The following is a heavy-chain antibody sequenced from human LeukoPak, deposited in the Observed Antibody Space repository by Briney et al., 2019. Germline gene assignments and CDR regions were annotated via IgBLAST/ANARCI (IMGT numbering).Heavy chain of an antibody. CDR1: GFTFSSYG. CDR2: IRYDGSNK. CDR3: AKDPTHQVVAAVAGTSFDY. J-gene: IGHJ4*02. Sequence: PGGSLRLSCAASGFTFSSYGTHWVRQAPGKGLEWVAFIRYDGSNKYYADPVKGRFTISRDNSKNTLYLQMNSLRAEDTAVYYCAKDPTHQVVAAVAGTSFDYWGQGTLVTVSS. V-gene: IGHV3-30*02. D-gene: IGHD6-19*01.